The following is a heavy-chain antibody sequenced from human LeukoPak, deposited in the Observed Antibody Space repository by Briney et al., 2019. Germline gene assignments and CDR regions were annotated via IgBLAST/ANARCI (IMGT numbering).Heavy chain of an antibody. CDR1: GFTFSSYA. CDR3: ARVIGWYAAETWLGYFDY. J-gene: IGHJ4*02. V-gene: IGHV3-64*01. CDR2: ISSNGGST. D-gene: IGHD6-19*01. Sequence: PGGSLRLSRAASGFTFSSYAMHWVRQAPGKGLEYVSAISSNGGSTYYANSVEGRFTISRDNSKNTLYLQMGSLRAEDMAVYYCARVIGWYAAETWLGYFDYWGQGTLVTVSS.